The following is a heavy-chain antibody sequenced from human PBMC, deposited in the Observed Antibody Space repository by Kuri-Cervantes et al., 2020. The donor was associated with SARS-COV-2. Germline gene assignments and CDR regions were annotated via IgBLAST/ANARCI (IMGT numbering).Heavy chain of an antibody. V-gene: IGHV1-46*01. Sequence: ASVKVSCKASGYTFSSYYMNWVRQAPGQGLEWMGIINPSGGSTSYAQKFQGRVTMTRDTSTSTVYMELSSLTSEDTAVYFCVVGFFSSRKWDYWGQGTLVTVSS. CDR2: INPSGGST. D-gene: IGHD2-15*01. CDR1: GYTFSSYY. CDR3: VVGFFSSRKWDY. J-gene: IGHJ4*02.